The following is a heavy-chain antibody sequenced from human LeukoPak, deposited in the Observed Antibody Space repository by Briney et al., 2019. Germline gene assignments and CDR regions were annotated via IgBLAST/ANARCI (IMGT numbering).Heavy chain of an antibody. J-gene: IGHJ4*02. Sequence: GASVKVSCEVSGYTLTELSMHWVRQAPGKGLEWMGGFDPEDGETIYAQEFQGRVTMTEDTSTDTAYMELSSLRSEDTAVYYCATSHSSSSSHFDCWGQGTLVTVSS. V-gene: IGHV1-24*01. CDR1: GYTLTELS. D-gene: IGHD6-6*01. CDR2: FDPEDGET. CDR3: ATSHSSSSSHFDC.